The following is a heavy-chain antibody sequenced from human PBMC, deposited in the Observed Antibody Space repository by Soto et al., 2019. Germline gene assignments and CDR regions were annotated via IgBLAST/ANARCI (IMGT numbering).Heavy chain of an antibody. V-gene: IGHV1-18*01. CDR2: SSAYNGNT. CDR1: GYTFTSYG. J-gene: IGHJ4*02. D-gene: IGHD3-16*02. Sequence: QVQLVQSGAEVKKPGASVKVSCKASGYTFTSYGISWVRQAPGQGLEWMGWSSAYNGNTNYAQKLQGRVTMTTDTSTSTADMELRSLKTDDTAVYYCARGSGYDYIWGSYRPYYFDYWGQGTLVTVSS. CDR3: ARGSGYDYIWGSYRPYYFDY.